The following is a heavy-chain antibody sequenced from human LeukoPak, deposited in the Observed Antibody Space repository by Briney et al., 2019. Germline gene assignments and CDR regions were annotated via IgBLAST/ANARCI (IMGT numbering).Heavy chain of an antibody. CDR2: INPNGGGT. D-gene: IGHD6-13*01. J-gene: IGHJ5*02. V-gene: IGHV1-2*02. CDR1: GYTFTGYY. Sequence: ASVKVSCKASGYTFTGYYMHWVRQAPGQGLEWMGWINPNGGGTNYAQKFQGRVTMTRDTSISTAYMELSRLRSDDTAVYYCARGSTRYSSSWYSLGNWFDPWGQGTLVTVSS. CDR3: ARGSTRYSSSWYSLGNWFDP.